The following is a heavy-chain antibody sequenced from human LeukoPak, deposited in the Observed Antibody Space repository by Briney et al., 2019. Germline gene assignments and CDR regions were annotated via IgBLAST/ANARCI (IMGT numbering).Heavy chain of an antibody. D-gene: IGHD3-22*01. CDR1: GFTFSSYG. Sequence: GGSLRLSCAASGFTFSSYGMHWVRQAPGKGLEWVAFIRYDGSNKYYADSVKGRFTISRDNSKNTLYLQMNSLRAEDTAVYYCAKDWWMSGTMIVVARRSYNYYMDVWGKGTTVTISS. V-gene: IGHV3-30*02. J-gene: IGHJ6*03. CDR3: AKDWWMSGTMIVVARRSYNYYMDV. CDR2: IRYDGSNK.